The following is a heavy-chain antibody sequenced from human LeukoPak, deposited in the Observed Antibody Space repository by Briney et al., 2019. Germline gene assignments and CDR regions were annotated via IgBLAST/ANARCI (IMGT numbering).Heavy chain of an antibody. CDR2: ISYDGSNK. D-gene: IGHD3-10*01. Sequence: GRSLRLSCAASGFTFSSYGMNWVRQAPGKGLEWVAVISYDGSNKYYADSVKGRFTISRDNSKNTLYLQMNSLRAEDTAIYYCAKVTYGSGTYGAFDSWGQGTLVTVSS. J-gene: IGHJ4*02. CDR1: GFTFSSYG. V-gene: IGHV3-30*18. CDR3: AKVTYGSGTYGAFDS.